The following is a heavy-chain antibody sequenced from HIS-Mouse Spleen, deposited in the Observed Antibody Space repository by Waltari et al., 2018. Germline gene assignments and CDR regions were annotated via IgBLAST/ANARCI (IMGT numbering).Heavy chain of an antibody. CDR3: ARNGDGQYWYFDL. D-gene: IGHD7-27*01. J-gene: IGHJ2*01. CDR2: INHSGRT. V-gene: IGHV4-34*01. CDR1: GGSFSGYY. Sequence: QVQLQQWGAGLLKPSETLSLTCAVYGGSFSGYYWSWIRQPPGKGLEWIGEINHSGRTNYNPSLKIRVTISVDTSKNQFSLKLGSVTAADTAVYYCARNGDGQYWYFDLWGRGTLVTVSS.